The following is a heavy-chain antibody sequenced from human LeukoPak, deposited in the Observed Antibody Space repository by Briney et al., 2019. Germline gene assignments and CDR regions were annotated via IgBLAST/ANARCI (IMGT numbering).Heavy chain of an antibody. CDR1: GYTFTSYD. D-gene: IGHD1-26*01. Sequence: ASVKVSCKASGYTFTSYDINWVRQATGQGLEWMGWMNPNSGNTGYAQKFQGRVTMTRNTSISTAYMELGSLRSEDTAVYYCARLPIVGAIGSHWGQGTPVTVSS. CDR3: ARLPIVGAIGSH. J-gene: IGHJ4*02. V-gene: IGHV1-8*01. CDR2: MNPNSGNT.